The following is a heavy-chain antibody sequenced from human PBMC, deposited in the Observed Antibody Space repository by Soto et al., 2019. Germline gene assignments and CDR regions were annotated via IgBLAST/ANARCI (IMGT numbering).Heavy chain of an antibody. CDR1: GGSISSSSYY. Sequence: SETLSLTCTVSGGSISSSSYYWGWIRQPPGKGLEWIGSIYYSGSTYYNPSLKSRVTISVDTSKNQFSLKLSSVTAADTAVYYCASHLAVTYFDYWGQGTLVTVSS. CDR3: ASHLAVTYFDY. CDR2: IYYSGST. V-gene: IGHV4-39*01. J-gene: IGHJ4*02. D-gene: IGHD4-17*01.